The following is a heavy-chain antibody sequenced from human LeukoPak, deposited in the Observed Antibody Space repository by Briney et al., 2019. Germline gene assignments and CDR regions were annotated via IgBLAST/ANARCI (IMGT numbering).Heavy chain of an antibody. CDR3: ARDGGYCSGGSCTASLLNY. Sequence: PSETLSLTCTVSGGSISSGDYYWSWIRQSPGKGLEWLGYFYYSGSTYYNPSLKSRVTISVDTSKNQFSLKLSSVTAADTAVYYCARDGGYCSGGSCTASLLNYWGQGTLVTVSS. J-gene: IGHJ4*02. V-gene: IGHV4-30-4*08. CDR2: FYYSGST. CDR1: GGSISSGDYY. D-gene: IGHD2-15*01.